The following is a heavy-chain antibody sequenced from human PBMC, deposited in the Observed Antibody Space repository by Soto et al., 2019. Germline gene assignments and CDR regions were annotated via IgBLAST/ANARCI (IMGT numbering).Heavy chain of an antibody. V-gene: IGHV3-7*01. CDR3: ARESTLSHWYDA. D-gene: IGHD2-15*01. CDR2: IKQDGSQT. Sequence: GGSLRLSCAASGFTFSDSWMGWVRQAPGRGLEWVANIKQDGSQTPYAASVRGRFTISRDNTKNTLFLHMRGLRAEDTAVYFCARESTLSHWYDAWGQGTLVTVSS. J-gene: IGHJ5*02. CDR1: GFTFSDSW.